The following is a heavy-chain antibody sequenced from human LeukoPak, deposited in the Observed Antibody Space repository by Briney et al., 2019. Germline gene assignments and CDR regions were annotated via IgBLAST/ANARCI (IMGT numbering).Heavy chain of an antibody. CDR2: ISGSGGST. CDR3: AKDELTRWYYDILTGYHEHFDY. CDR1: GFTFSSYA. J-gene: IGHJ4*02. V-gene: IGHV3-23*01. D-gene: IGHD3-9*01. Sequence: GGSLRPSCAASGFTFSSYAMSWVRQAPGKGLEWVSAISGSGGSTYYADSVKGRFTISRDNSKNTLYLQMNSLRAEDTAVYYCAKDELTRWYYDILTGYHEHFDYWGQGTLVTVSS.